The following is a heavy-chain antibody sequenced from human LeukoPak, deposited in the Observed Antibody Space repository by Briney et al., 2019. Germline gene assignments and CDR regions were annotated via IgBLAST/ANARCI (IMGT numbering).Heavy chain of an antibody. CDR3: ARDRHTIPEDQYYYYGMDV. J-gene: IGHJ6*02. D-gene: IGHD3-3*01. V-gene: IGHV4-34*01. CDR1: GGSFSGYF. Sequence: KPSETLSLTCAVYGGSFSGYFWSWIRQPPGKGLEWIGEINHSGRTNYNPSLKSRVTISVDTSKNQFSLNLNSVTAADTAVYYCARDRHTIPEDQYYYYGMDVWGQGTTVTVSS. CDR2: INHSGRT.